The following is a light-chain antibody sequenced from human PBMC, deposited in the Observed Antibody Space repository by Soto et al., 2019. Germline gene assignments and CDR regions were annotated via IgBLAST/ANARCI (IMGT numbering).Light chain of an antibody. CDR1: QSVSSY. CDR2: DAS. CDR3: QQRSNWPPYT. J-gene: IGKJ2*01. Sequence: EIVLTQSPATLSLSPGERATLSCRASQSVSSYLAWYQQKPGQAPRLLIYDASNRATGIPARFSDSGSGTDFTLAISSLEREDFAVYYCQQRSNWPPYTFGQGTKLEIK. V-gene: IGKV3-11*01.